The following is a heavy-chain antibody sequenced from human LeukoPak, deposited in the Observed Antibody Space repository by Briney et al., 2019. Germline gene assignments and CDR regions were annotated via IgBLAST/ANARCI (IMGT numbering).Heavy chain of an antibody. V-gene: IGHV4-59*12. CDR3: AREPEL. J-gene: IGHJ4*02. CDR1: GGSISSYY. CDR2: IYYSGRT. D-gene: IGHD1-26*01. Sequence: SETLSLTCTVSGGSISSYYWSWIRQPPGKGLEWIGYIYYSGRTNYNPSLKSQVPISVDTSKNQFSLKLSSVTAADTAVYYCAREPELWGQGTLVTVSS.